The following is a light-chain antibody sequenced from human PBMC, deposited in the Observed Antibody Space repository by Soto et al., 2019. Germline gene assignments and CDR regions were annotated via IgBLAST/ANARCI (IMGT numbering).Light chain of an antibody. CDR2: WAS. Sequence: DIVMTQSPDSLAVSLGERATINCKSSQSVLYSSLNKNYLAWYQQKPGQPPNLLIYWASTRESGVPDRFIGSGSGTDFTLTITSLQAEDVAVYYCQQYYSTPHLTFGGGTKVDIK. V-gene: IGKV4-1*01. CDR3: QQYYSTPHLT. J-gene: IGKJ4*01. CDR1: QSVLYSSLNKNY.